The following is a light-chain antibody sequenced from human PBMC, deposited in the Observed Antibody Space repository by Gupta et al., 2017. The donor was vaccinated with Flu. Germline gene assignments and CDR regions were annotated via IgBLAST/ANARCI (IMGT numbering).Light chain of an antibody. CDR3: QQYGSSWRT. CDR1: QSVSSSY. CDR2: GAS. V-gene: IGKV3-20*01. Sequence: EIALTQSPGTLSLSPGERATLSCRASQSVSSSYLAWYQQKPGQAPRLLIYGASSRATGIPDRFSGSGSGTDFTLTISRLEPEDFAVYYCQQYGSSWRTFGQGTKVEIK. J-gene: IGKJ1*01.